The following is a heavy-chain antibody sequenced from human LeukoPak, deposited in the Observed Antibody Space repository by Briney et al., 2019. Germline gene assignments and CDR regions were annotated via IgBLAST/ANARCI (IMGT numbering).Heavy chain of an antibody. CDR1: GFTFRDYG. J-gene: IGHJ6*03. D-gene: IGHD4-11*01. CDR3: ARAGDDYSNTYYYYYMDV. CDR2: INWNGGST. V-gene: IGHV3-20*04. Sequence: GGSLRLSCTASGFTFRDYGMSWVRQAPGKGLEWVSGINWNGGSTGYADSVKGRFTISRDNAKNSLYLQMNSLRAEDTALYYCARAGDDYSNTYYYYYMDVWGKGTTVTVSS.